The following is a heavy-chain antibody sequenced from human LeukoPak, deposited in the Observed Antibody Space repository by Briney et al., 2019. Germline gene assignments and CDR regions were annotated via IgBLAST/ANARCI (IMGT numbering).Heavy chain of an antibody. Sequence: GGSLRLSCAASGFTFDDYAMHWVRRAPGKGLEWVSGISWNSGSIGYADSVKGRFTISRDNAKNSLYLQMNSLRAEDTALYYCAKDRGYSRYNCFDYWGQGTLVTVSS. V-gene: IGHV3-9*01. J-gene: IGHJ4*02. CDR2: ISWNSGSI. CDR1: GFTFDDYA. CDR3: AKDRGYSRYNCFDY. D-gene: IGHD5-18*01.